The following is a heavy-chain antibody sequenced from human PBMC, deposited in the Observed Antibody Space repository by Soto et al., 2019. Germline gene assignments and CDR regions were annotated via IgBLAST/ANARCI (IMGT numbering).Heavy chain of an antibody. J-gene: IGHJ4*02. CDR2: IYYSGST. V-gene: IGHV4-31*03. CDR3: ASGYCSSTSCLDY. Sequence: SETLSLTCTVSGGSISSGGYYWSWIRQHPGKGLEWIGYIYYSGSTYYNPSLKRRVTISVDTSKNQFSLKLSSVTAADTAVYYCASGYCSSTSCLDYWGQGTLFTVSS. D-gene: IGHD2-2*01. CDR1: GGSISSGGYY.